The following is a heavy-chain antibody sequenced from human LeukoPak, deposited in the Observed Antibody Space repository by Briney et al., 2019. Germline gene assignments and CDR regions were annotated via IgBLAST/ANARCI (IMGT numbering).Heavy chain of an antibody. J-gene: IGHJ3*02. CDR3: ARGYQLLEAFDI. D-gene: IGHD2-2*01. V-gene: IGHV1-8*01. Sequence: ASVKVSCKASGYTFTSYDINWVRQATGQGLEWMGWMNPNSGNTGYAQKFQGRVTTTRNTSISTAYMELSSLGSEDTAVYYCARGYQLLEAFDIWGQRTMVTVSS. CDR2: MNPNSGNT. CDR1: GYTFTSYD.